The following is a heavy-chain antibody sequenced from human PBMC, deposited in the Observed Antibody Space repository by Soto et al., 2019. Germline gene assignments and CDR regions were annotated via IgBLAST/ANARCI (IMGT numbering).Heavy chain of an antibody. CDR3: AKRRPYSSSWYEDY. D-gene: IGHD6-13*01. CDR1: GFTFSSYA. Sequence: GGSLRLSCAASGFTFSSYAMNWVRQAPGKGLEWVSVISGSDGSTYYADSVKGRFTISRDNSKNTLYLQMNSLRAEDTAVYYCAKRRPYSSSWYEDYWGQGTLVTVSS. V-gene: IGHV3-23*01. CDR2: ISGSDGST. J-gene: IGHJ4*02.